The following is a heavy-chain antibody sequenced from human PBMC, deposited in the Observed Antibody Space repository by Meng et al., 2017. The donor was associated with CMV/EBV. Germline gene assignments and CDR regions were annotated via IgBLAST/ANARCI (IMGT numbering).Heavy chain of an antibody. CDR3: ARDYPRFLEWLVAGDYYYGMDV. Sequence: SETLSLTCTVSGGSISSSSYYWGWIRQPPGKGLEWIGSIYYSGSTYYNPSLKSRVTISVDTSKNQFSLKLSSVTAADTAVYCCARDYPRFLEWLVAGDYYYGMDVWGQGTTVTVSS. CDR2: IYYSGST. D-gene: IGHD3-3*01. V-gene: IGHV4-39*07. J-gene: IGHJ6*02. CDR1: GGSISSSSYY.